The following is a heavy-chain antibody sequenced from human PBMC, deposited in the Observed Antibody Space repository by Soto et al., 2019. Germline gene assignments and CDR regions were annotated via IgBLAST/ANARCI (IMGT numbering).Heavy chain of an antibody. CDR2: ISGSGANR. V-gene: IGHV3-23*01. CDR3: AKTGYNYGPYYFDY. Sequence: GGSLRLSCAATGFTFSSYAMSWVRQAPGKGLEWVSTISGSGANRYYTDSVKGRFTITRDNSKSTLHLQMNSLRAEDTAVYYCAKTGYNYGPYYFDYWGQGAQVTVSS. CDR1: GFTFSSYA. J-gene: IGHJ4*02. D-gene: IGHD5-18*01.